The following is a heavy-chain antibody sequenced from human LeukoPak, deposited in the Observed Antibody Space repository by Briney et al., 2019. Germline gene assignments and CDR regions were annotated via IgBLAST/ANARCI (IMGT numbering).Heavy chain of an antibody. V-gene: IGHV4-34*01. D-gene: IGHD6-25*01. CDR3: ARSSGTGTFSY. CDR1: GGSFSGYY. Sequence: SETLSLTCAVYGGSFSGYYWSWIRQPPGKGLEWIGEINHSGSTNYNPSLKSRVTISVDTSKNHFSLKMSSVTAADTAVYYCARSSGTGTFSYWGQGTLVTVSS. CDR2: INHSGST. J-gene: IGHJ4*02.